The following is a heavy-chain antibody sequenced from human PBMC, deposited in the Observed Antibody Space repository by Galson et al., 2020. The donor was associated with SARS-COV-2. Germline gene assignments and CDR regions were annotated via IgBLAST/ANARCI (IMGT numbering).Heavy chain of an antibody. CDR1: GFTVSSNY. CDR2: INSGGST. J-gene: IGHJ4*02. CDR3: ARDLMEAGSLDY. V-gene: IGHV3-66*01. Sequence: QAGGSLRLSCAASGFTVSSNYMSWVRQAPGKGLGWVSVINSGGSTYYADPVKGRFTISRDNSKNTLYLQMNSLRAEDTAVYYCARDLMEAGSLDYWGQGTLVTVSS. D-gene: IGHD6-19*01.